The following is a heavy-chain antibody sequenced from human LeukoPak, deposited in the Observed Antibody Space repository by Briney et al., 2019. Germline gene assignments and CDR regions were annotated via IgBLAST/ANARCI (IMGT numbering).Heavy chain of an antibody. CDR1: GGSFSGYY. D-gene: IGHD3-3*01. CDR3: ARGRSGYDFWSGYYNWFDP. Sequence: SETLSLTCAVYGGSFSGYYWSWIRQPPGKGLEWIGEINHSGSTNYNPSLKSRVTISVDTSKNQFSLKLSSVTAADTAVYYCARGRSGYDFWSGYYNWFDPWGQGTLVTVS. CDR2: INHSGST. V-gene: IGHV4-34*01. J-gene: IGHJ5*02.